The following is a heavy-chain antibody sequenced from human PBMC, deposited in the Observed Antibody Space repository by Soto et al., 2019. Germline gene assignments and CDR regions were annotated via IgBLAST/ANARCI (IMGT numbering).Heavy chain of an antibody. CDR3: ARLHSHGTYGMDV. D-gene: IGHD5-18*01. J-gene: IGHJ6*02. CDR1: GGFFTAYT. Sequence: SVKVSCKASGGFFTAYTLSCVRQAPGQRLEWMGAIIPLLGTTNYAQNFQGRVTITAVESTGTAYMELTSLTSDDTAVYLCARLHSHGTYGMDVWGQGTTVTVSS. CDR2: IIPLLGTT. V-gene: IGHV1-69*13.